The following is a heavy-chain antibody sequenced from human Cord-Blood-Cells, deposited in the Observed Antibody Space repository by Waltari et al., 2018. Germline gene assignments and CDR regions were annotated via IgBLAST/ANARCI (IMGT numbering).Heavy chain of an antibody. Sequence: EVQLLESGGGLVQPGGSLRLSCAASGFTFSSYAMSWVRQAPGKGLEWVSAISGSGGSTYYADSVKGRFTISRDNSKNTLYLQMNSLRAEDTAVYYCANPKWELSGPIDYWGQGTLVTVSS. CDR3: ANPKWELSGPIDY. CDR1: GFTFSSYA. V-gene: IGHV3-23*01. J-gene: IGHJ4*02. D-gene: IGHD1-26*01. CDR2: ISGSGGST.